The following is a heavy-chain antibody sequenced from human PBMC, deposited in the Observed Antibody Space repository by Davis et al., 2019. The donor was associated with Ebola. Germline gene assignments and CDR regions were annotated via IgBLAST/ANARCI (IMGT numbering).Heavy chain of an antibody. J-gene: IGHJ3*02. Sequence: GESLKISCAASGFTFSGHVIHWVRQAPGKGLEWVAVIGYNGNNKYYADSVKGRFTISRDNSKNTLFLQMNSLRAEDTAVYFCARQWYHYDRGGFYYVDAFDIWGQGTVVTVSS. CDR1: GFTFSGHV. V-gene: IGHV3-30*04. CDR2: IGYNGNNK. CDR3: ARQWYHYDRGGFYYVDAFDI. D-gene: IGHD3-22*01.